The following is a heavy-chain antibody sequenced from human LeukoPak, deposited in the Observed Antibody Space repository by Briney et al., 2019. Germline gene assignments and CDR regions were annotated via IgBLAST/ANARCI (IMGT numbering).Heavy chain of an antibody. D-gene: IGHD3-16*02. CDR1: AFTFSSYA. CDR3: AKAFRGVVVPDFDY. J-gene: IGHJ4*02. V-gene: IGHV3-23*01. CDR2: ISGSGGST. Sequence: GGSLRLSCAASAFTFSSYAMHWVRQAPGKGLEWVSSISGSGGSTYYADSVKGRFTISRDNSKNTLYLQMNSLRAEDTAVYYCAKAFRGVVVPDFDYWGQGTLVTVSS.